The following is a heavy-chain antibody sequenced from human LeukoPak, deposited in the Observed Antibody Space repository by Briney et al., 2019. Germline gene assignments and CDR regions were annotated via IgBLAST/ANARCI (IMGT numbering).Heavy chain of an antibody. J-gene: IGHJ3*02. CDR2: INHSGST. V-gene: IGHV4-34*01. D-gene: IGHD4-17*01. CDR3: ARDSNGVDAFDI. CDR1: GGSFSGYY. Sequence: SETLSLTCAVSGGSFSGYYWSWIRQPPGKGLEWIGEINHSGSTNYNPSLKSRVTISVDTSKNQFSLKLSSVTAADTAVYYCARDSNGVDAFDIWGQGTMVTVSS.